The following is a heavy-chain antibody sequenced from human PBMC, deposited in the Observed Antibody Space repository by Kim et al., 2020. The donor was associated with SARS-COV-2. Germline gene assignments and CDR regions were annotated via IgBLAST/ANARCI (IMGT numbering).Heavy chain of an antibody. CDR1: GGSISSSSYY. CDR2: IYYSGST. CDR3: ARGALIAAAGAGGYNWFDP. J-gene: IGHJ5*02. D-gene: IGHD6-13*01. V-gene: IGHV4-39*01. Sequence: SETLSLTCTVSGGSISSSSYYWGWIRQPPGKGLEWIGSIYYSGSTYYNPSLKSRVTISVDTSKNQFSLKLSSVTAAGTAVYYCARGALIAAAGAGGYNWFDPWGQGTLVPVSS.